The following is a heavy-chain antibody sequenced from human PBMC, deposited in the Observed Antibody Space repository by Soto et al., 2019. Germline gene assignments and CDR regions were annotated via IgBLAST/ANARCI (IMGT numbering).Heavy chain of an antibody. D-gene: IGHD6-13*01. CDR2: INPNSGGT. CDR3: AGGSWYRHIYYYYGMDV. V-gene: IGHV1-2*02. Sequence: ASVKVSCKASGYTFTGYYMHWVRQAPGQGLEWMGWINPNSGGTNYAQKFQGRVTMTRDTSISTAYMELSRLRSDDTAVYYCAGGSWYRHIYYYYGMDVWGQGTTVTVSS. J-gene: IGHJ6*02. CDR1: GYTFTGYY.